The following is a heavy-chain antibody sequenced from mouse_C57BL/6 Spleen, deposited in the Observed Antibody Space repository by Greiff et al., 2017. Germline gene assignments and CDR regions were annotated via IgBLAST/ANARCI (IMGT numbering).Heavy chain of an antibody. V-gene: IGHV1-80*01. CDR3: ASEGIYYDYIYAMDY. Sequence: QVQLQQSGAELVKPGASVKISCKASGYAFSSYWMNWVKQRPGQGLEWIGQIYPGAGDTNYNGKFKGKATLTADKSSSTAYMQLSSLTSEDSAVYFCASEGIYYDYIYAMDYWGQGTSVTVSS. CDR2: IYPGAGDT. J-gene: IGHJ4*01. CDR1: GYAFSSYW. D-gene: IGHD2-4*01.